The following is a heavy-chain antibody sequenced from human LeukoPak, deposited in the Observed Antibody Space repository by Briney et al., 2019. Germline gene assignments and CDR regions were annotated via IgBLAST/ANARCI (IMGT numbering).Heavy chain of an antibody. Sequence: SETLSLTCTVSGYSISSGYFSGWIRQPPGKGLEWIGTMYHSGGTYYNPSLKSRVTISVDTSKNQFSLRLSSVTAADTAMYYCARDRGADTASTDWGQGTLVTVSS. D-gene: IGHD5-18*01. J-gene: IGHJ4*02. CDR2: MYHSGGT. V-gene: IGHV4-38-2*02. CDR1: GYSISSGYF. CDR3: ARDRGADTASTD.